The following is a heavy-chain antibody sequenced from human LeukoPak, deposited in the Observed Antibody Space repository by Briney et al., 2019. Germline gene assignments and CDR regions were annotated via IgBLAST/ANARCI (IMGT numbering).Heavy chain of an antibody. J-gene: IGHJ4*02. CDR2: IYPGGSET. V-gene: IGHV5-51*01. CDR1: GYSFSTYW. CDR3: ARRSTYGSGTNYPFDY. D-gene: IGHD3-10*01. Sequence: GESLKISCKGLGYSFSTYWNAWVRQRPGKGLEWMGIIYPGGSETRYDPSFQGQVTISADSSTSTAYLQWSSLKASDTAMYYCARRSTYGSGTNYPFDYWGQGTLVTVSS.